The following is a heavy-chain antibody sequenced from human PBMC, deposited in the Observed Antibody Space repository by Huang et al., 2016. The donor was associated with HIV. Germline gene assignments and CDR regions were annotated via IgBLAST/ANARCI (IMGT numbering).Heavy chain of an antibody. D-gene: IGHD2-8*01. J-gene: IGHJ4*02. Sequence: QVHLVESGGGVVQPGRSLRLSCAASGFTFRNYGMHWVGPAPCKGLELVSFISYDGRNKNYADSVKGRFTGSRDNSKTTMYLEVSSLRAEDTAVYYCAKEEGYCTNGVCLILDYWGQGTLVTVSS. V-gene: IGHV3-30*18. CDR1: GFTFRNYG. CDR2: ISYDGRNK. CDR3: AKEEGYCTNGVCLILDY.